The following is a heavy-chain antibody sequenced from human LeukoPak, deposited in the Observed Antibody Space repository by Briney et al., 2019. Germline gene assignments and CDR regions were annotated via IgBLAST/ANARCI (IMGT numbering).Heavy chain of an antibody. CDR2: ISYDGSNK. CDR1: GFTFSSYG. D-gene: IGHD1-26*01. V-gene: IGHV3-30*18. CDR3: AKGGNGEYSGSYYDY. J-gene: IGHJ4*02. Sequence: PGGSLRLSCAASGFTFSSYGMHWVRQAPGKGLEWVAVISYDGSNKYYADSVKGRFTISRDNSKNTLYLQMNSLRAGDTAVYYCAKGGNGEYSGSYYDYWGQGTLVTVSS.